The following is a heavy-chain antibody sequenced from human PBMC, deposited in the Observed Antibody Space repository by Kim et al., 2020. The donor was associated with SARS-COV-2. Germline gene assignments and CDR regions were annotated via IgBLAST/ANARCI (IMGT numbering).Heavy chain of an antibody. CDR3: AKDGSGLYRDYFFDF. CDR2: ISGSGGST. D-gene: IGHD2-15*01. CDR1: GFTFSSYA. V-gene: IGHV3-23*01. Sequence: GGSLRLSCAASGFTFSSYAMNWVRQAPGKGLEWVSVISGSGGSTYYADSVKGRFTISRDNSKTTLYLQMNSLRAEDTAVYYCAKDGSGLYRDYFFDFWGQGILVTVSS. J-gene: IGHJ4*02.